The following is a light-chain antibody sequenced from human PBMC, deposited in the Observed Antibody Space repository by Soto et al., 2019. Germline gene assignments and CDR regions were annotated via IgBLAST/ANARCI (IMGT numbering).Light chain of an antibody. CDR1: QGISNY. CDR2: GAS. CDR3: QQYNSAPQT. V-gene: IGKV1-27*01. Sequence: DMRWSRFPSSGPSLVGNELTITCRASQGISNYLAWYQQKPGQVPRLLIYGASTLDSGVPYRFSGSGSGTGFTLTISSLEPEDFAIYYCQQYNSAPQTFGQGTKMDIK. J-gene: IGKJ1*01.